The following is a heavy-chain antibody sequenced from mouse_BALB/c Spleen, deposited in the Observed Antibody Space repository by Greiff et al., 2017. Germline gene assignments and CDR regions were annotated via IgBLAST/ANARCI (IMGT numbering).Heavy chain of an antibody. Sequence: EVNLVESGPGLVKPSQSLSLTCTVTGYSITSDYAWNWIRQFPGNKLEWMGYISYSGSTSYNPSLKSRISITRDTSKNQFFLQLNSVTTEDTATYYCARGLGSYWYFDVWGAGTTVNVSS. CDR3: ARGLGSYWYFDV. CDR1: GYSITSDYA. CDR2: ISYSGST. J-gene: IGHJ1*01. V-gene: IGHV3-2*02. D-gene: IGHD4-1*01.